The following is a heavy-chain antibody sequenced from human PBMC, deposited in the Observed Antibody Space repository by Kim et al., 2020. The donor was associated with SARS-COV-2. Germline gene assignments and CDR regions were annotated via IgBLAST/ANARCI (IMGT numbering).Heavy chain of an antibody. Sequence: SVKVSCKASGGTFSSYAISWVRHAPGQGLEWMGGIIPIFGTANYAQKYQGRITITADESTSTAYMELSSLRSEDTAVYYCARDSRHYYDSSGYYYNTDYWGQGTLVTVSS. D-gene: IGHD3-22*01. J-gene: IGHJ4*02. CDR1: GGTFSSYA. V-gene: IGHV1-69*13. CDR3: ARDSRHYYDSSGYYYNTDY. CDR2: IIPIFGTA.